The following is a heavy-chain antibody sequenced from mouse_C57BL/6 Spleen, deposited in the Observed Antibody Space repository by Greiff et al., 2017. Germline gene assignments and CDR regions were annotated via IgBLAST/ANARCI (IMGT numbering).Heavy chain of an antibody. Sequence: VQLQQPGTELVKPGASVKLSCKASGYTFTSYWMHWVKQRPGQGLEWIGNINPSNGGTNYNEKFKSKATLTVDKSSSTAYMQLSSLTSEDSAVYYCARGGITTAYYYAMDYWGQGTSVTVSS. CDR1: GYTFTSYW. J-gene: IGHJ4*01. CDR2: INPSNGGT. D-gene: IGHD2-4*01. CDR3: ARGGITTAYYYAMDY. V-gene: IGHV1-53*01.